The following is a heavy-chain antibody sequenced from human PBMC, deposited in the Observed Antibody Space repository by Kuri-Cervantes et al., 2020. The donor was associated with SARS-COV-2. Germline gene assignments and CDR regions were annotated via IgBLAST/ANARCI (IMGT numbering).Heavy chain of an antibody. J-gene: IGHJ3*02. D-gene: IGHD3-16*01. CDR2: IIPIFGTA. CDR1: GGTFSSYA. Sequence: SVKVSCKASGGTFSSYAVSWVRQAPGQGLEWMGGIIPIFGTANYAQKFQGRVTITADESTSTAYMELSSLRSEDTAVYYCAMLPRPRNAFDIWGQGTMVTASS. V-gene: IGHV1-69*13. CDR3: AMLPRPRNAFDI.